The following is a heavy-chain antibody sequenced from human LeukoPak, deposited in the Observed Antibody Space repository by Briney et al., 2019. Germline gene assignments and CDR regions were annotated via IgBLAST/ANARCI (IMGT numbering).Heavy chain of an antibody. J-gene: IGHJ4*02. CDR1: GFTFSSYA. CDR3: AKDYGYYDSSGYSYYFDY. CDR2: ISGSGGST. D-gene: IGHD3-22*01. V-gene: IGHV3-23*01. Sequence: QAGGSLRLSCAASGFTFSSYAMSWVRRAPGKGLEWVSAISGSGGSTYYADSVKGRFTISRDNSKNTLYLQMNSLRAEDTAVYYCAKDYGYYDSSGYSYYFDYWGQGTLVTVSS.